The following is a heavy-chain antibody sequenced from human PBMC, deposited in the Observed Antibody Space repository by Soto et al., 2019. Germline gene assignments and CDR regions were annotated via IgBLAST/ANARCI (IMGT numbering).Heavy chain of an antibody. CDR2: MNPNSGNT. CDR3: ARAPGGTDAFDI. D-gene: IGHD1-1*01. CDR1: GYTFTSYD. V-gene: IGHV1-8*01. J-gene: IGHJ3*02. Sequence: ASVKVSCKASGYTFTSYDINWVRQATGQGLEWMGWMNPNSGNTGYAQKFQGRVTMTRNTSISTAYMELSSLRSEDAAVYYCARAPGGTDAFDIWGQGTMVTVSS.